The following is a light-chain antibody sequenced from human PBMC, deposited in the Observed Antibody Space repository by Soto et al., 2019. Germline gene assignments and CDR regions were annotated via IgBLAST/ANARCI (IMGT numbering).Light chain of an antibody. CDR1: SSDVGGYDF. V-gene: IGLV2-11*01. J-gene: IGLJ2*01. Sequence: QSVLTQPRTLSGSPGQSVTISCTGTSSDVGGYDFVSWYQQHPGKAPKLMSSDVSKRPSGFPDRYSGSKSGNTASLTIAGLQAEDEADYYCCSYAGDLALFGGGSKVTVL. CDR2: DVS. CDR3: CSYAGDLAL.